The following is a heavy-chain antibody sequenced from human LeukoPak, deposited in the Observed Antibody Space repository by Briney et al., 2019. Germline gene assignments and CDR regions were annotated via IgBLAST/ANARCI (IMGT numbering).Heavy chain of an antibody. Sequence: GGSLRLSRAASGFTFSSYSMNWVRQAPGKGLEWVSSISSSSSYIYYADSVKGRFTISRDNAKNSLYLQMNSLRAEDTAVYYCARVPELRFLEWLLQDYYYMDVWGKGTTVTVSS. CDR1: GFTFSSYS. CDR2: ISSSSSYI. V-gene: IGHV3-21*01. CDR3: ARVPELRFLEWLLQDYYYMDV. J-gene: IGHJ6*03. D-gene: IGHD3-3*01.